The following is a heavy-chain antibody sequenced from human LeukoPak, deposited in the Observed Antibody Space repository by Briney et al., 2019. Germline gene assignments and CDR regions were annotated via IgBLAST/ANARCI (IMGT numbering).Heavy chain of an antibody. Sequence: PGGSLRLSCAASGFTFSSYAMNWVRQAPGKGLEWVSAVSGGGSTYYADSVKGRFTISRDNSKNTLYLQLNSLRAEDTAVYFCAKDRPTYGSGSPIDYWGQGTLVTVSS. CDR3: AKDRPTYGSGSPIDY. D-gene: IGHD3-10*01. J-gene: IGHJ4*02. V-gene: IGHV3-23*01. CDR1: GFTFSSYA. CDR2: VSGGGST.